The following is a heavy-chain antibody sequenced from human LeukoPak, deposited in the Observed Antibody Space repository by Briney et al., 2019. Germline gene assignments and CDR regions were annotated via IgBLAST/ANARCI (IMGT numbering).Heavy chain of an antibody. J-gene: IGHJ4*02. CDR3: AKDTEVAMVRGVFDY. D-gene: IGHD3-10*01. Sequence: GGSLRLSCAASGFTFSSYSMNWVRQAPGKGLEWVSSISSSSSYIYYADSVKGRFTISRDNAKNSLYLQMNSLRAEDTAVYYCAKDTEVAMVRGVFDYWGQGTLVTVSS. CDR1: GFTFSSYS. CDR2: ISSSSSYI. V-gene: IGHV3-21*01.